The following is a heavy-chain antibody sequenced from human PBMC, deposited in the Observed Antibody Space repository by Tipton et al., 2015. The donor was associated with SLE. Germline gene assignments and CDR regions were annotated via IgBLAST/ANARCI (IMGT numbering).Heavy chain of an antibody. CDR1: GASITSHY. CDR3: ARSGQIRVDAGLMDV. V-gene: IGHV4-4*09. D-gene: IGHD5-18*01. CDR2: VYRRGST. Sequence: TLSLTCTVSGASITSHYWSWIRQPPGKGLEWIGYVYRRGSTYYNPSLKSRVTISVDKSKNQFSLNLTSVTAADTAVYYCARSGQIRVDAGLMDVWGRGTRVTVSS. J-gene: IGHJ6*02.